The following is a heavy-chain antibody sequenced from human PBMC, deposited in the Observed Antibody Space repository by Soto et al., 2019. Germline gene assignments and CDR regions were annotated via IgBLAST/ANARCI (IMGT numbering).Heavy chain of an antibody. V-gene: IGHV4-59*01. J-gene: IGHJ3*02. CDR1: GGSISSYY. CDR2: IFHSGST. D-gene: IGHD3-22*01. CDR3: ARDRGYYYDSSGYWRDAFDI. Sequence: SETLSLTCSVSGGSISSYYWSWIRQPPGMGLEWIGEIFHSGSTNYNPSLKSRVTISVDTSKNQFSLKLSSVTAADTAVYYCARDRGYYYDSSGYWRDAFDIWGQGTMVTVSS.